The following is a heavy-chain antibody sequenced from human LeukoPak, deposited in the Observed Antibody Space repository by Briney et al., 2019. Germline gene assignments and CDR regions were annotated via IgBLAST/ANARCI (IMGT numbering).Heavy chain of an antibody. J-gene: IGHJ5*02. CDR3: ARDLEWLRSGRFDP. V-gene: IGHV1-69*06. CDR1: GGTFSSYA. Sequence: ASVKVSCKASGGTFSSYAISWVRQAPGQVLEWMGGIIPIFGTANYAQKFQGRVTITADKSTSTAYMELSSLRSEDTAVYYCARDLEWLRSGRFDPWGQGTLVTVSS. D-gene: IGHD5-12*01. CDR2: IIPIFGTA.